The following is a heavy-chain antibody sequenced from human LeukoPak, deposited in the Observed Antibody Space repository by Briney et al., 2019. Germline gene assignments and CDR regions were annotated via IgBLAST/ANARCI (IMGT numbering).Heavy chain of an antibody. CDR3: ARETLVAATNHAFDI. D-gene: IGHD1-26*01. CDR2: ISSSSSYI. V-gene: IGHV3-21*01. J-gene: IGHJ3*02. Sequence: PGGSLRLSCAASGFTFSSYSMNWVRQAPAKGLEWVSSISSSSSYIYYADSVKGRFTISRDNAKNSLYLQMNSLRAEDTAVYYCARETLVAATNHAFDIWGQGTMVTVSS. CDR1: GFTFSSYS.